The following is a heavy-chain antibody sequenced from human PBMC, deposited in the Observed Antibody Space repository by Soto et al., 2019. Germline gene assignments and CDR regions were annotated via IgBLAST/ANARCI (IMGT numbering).Heavy chain of an antibody. CDR2: ISSSSSYT. Sequence: WGSLLLSCAASVFTFSGYYMSWIRQAPGNGLDRVSYISSSSSYTNYADSVKGRFTISRDNAKNSLYLQMNSLRAEDTAVYYCARGGRLRFLEWLSQGAFDIWGQGTMVTVSS. CDR1: VFTFSGYY. D-gene: IGHD3-3*01. V-gene: IGHV3-11*06. CDR3: ARGGRLRFLEWLSQGAFDI. J-gene: IGHJ3*02.